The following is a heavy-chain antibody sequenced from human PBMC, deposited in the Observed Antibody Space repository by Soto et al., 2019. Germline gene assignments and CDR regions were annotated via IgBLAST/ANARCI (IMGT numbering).Heavy chain of an antibody. D-gene: IGHD3-22*01. V-gene: IGHV1-8*01. J-gene: IGHJ3*02. CDR3: ARGNYYDCSCYYHYDAFFI. Sequence: ASGKVSCKASGYTYTSYDINWVRQATGRGLEWMGWMNPNSGNTGYAQKFQGRVTMTRNTSISTAYMELSSLRSEDTAVYYCARGNYYDCSCYYHYDAFFIWG. CDR2: MNPNSGNT. CDR1: GYTYTSYD.